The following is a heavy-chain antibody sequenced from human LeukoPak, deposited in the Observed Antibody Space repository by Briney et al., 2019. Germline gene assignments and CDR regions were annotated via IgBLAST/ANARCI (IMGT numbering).Heavy chain of an antibody. Sequence: PSETLSLTCAVYGGSFSGYYWSWIRQPPGKGLEWIGEINHSGSTNYNPSLKSRVTISVGTSKNQFSLKLSSVTAADTAVYYCARDGIAAAGVDYWGQGTLVTVSS. V-gene: IGHV4-34*01. D-gene: IGHD6-13*01. CDR1: GGSFSGYY. CDR3: ARDGIAAAGVDY. CDR2: INHSGST. J-gene: IGHJ4*02.